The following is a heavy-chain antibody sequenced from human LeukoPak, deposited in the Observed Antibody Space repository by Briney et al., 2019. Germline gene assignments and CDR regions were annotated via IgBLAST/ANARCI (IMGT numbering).Heavy chain of an antibody. J-gene: IGHJ6*02. Sequence: GGSLRLSCAASGFTFSSYEMNWVRQAPGKGLEWVSTISGRGVSTYYADPVKGQFTISRDNSKNTLYLQMNSLRAEDTAVYYCTTDPSNPKYYYYYYGMDVWGQGTTVTVSS. CDR2: ISGRGVST. V-gene: IGHV3-23*01. CDR1: GFTFSSYE. D-gene: IGHD1-14*01. CDR3: TTDPSNPKYYYYYYGMDV.